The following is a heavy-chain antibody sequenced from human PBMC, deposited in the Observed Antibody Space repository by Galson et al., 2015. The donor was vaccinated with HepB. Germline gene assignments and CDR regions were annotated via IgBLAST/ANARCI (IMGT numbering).Heavy chain of an antibody. D-gene: IGHD3-3*01. CDR3: AIDVSYDFWGLHP. CDR1: GYRFTRYA. CDR2: INTNTGNP. Sequence: SVKVSCKASGYRFTRYAMNWVRQAPGQGLEWMGRINTNTGNPTYAQGFTGRFVFSLDTSVNTVYLQINSLKAEDSAMYYCAIDVSYDFWGLHPWSQGTLVTVSS. V-gene: IGHV7-4-1*02. J-gene: IGHJ5*02.